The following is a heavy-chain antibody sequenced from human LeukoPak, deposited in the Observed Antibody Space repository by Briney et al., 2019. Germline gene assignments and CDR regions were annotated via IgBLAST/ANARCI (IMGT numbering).Heavy chain of an antibody. V-gene: IGHV3-30*04. J-gene: IGHJ4*02. CDR3: ARGTRYYDTSGYYPIDY. D-gene: IGHD3-22*01. CDR2: ISYHGSNK. CDR1: GFTFSSYA. Sequence: PGRSLRLSCAASGFTFSSYAIHWVRQAPGKGLEWVAVISYHGSNKYYADSVKGRFTISRDNSKNTLSLQMDSLRPEDTAVYFCARGTRYYDTSGYYPIDYWGQGTLVTVSS.